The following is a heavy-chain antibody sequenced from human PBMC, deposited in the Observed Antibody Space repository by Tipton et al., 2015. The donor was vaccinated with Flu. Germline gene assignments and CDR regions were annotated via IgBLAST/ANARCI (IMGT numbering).Heavy chain of an antibody. CDR3: ARADVVVIAIEYYYGMDV. V-gene: IGHV1-18*01. J-gene: IGHJ6*02. Sequence: QLVQSGPEVKKPGASVKVSCKASGYTFTSYGISWVRQAPGQGLEWMGWISAYNGNTNYAQKLQGRVTMTTDTSTSTAYMELRSLRSDDTAVYYCARADVVVIAIEYYYGMDVWGQGTTVTVSS. D-gene: IGHD2-21*01. CDR2: ISAYNGNT. CDR1: GYTFTSYG.